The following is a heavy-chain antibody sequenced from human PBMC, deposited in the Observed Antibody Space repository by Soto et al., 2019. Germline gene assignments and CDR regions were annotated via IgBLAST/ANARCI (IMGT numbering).Heavy chain of an antibody. Sequence: PGGSLRLSCAASGFTFSSYDMHWVRQATGKGLEWVSAIGTAGDTYYPGSVKGRFTISRENAKNSLYLQMNSLRAEDTAVYYCARLDIRYDSSGYYYERVYYGMDVWGQGNTVTVSS. CDR1: GFTFSSYD. CDR3: ARLDIRYDSSGYYYERVYYGMDV. D-gene: IGHD3-22*01. J-gene: IGHJ6*02. V-gene: IGHV3-13*01. CDR2: IGTAGDT.